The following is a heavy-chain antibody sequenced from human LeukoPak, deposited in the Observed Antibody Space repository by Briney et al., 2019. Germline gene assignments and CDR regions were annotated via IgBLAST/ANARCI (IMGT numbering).Heavy chain of an antibody. CDR2: INHSGST. V-gene: IGHV4-34*01. Sequence: LSLPCAVHGGSFSGYYWSWIRKPPGKGLEWIGEINHSGSTNYNPTLKSRVTISVDTSKNQFSLKLSSVTAADTAVYYCARGYCSSTSCYVKFPHYFDYWGQGTLVTVSS. J-gene: IGHJ4*02. D-gene: IGHD2-2*01. CDR1: GGSFSGYY. CDR3: ARGYCSSTSCYVKFPHYFDY.